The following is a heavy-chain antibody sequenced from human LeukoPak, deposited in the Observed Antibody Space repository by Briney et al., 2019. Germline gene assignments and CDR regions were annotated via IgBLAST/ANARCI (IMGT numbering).Heavy chain of an antibody. CDR1: GFTFSNAW. CDR3: TTHPESYVWGSYRYTGHYYMDV. Sequence: GGSLRLSCAASGFTFSNAWMSWVRQAPGKGLEWVGRIKSKTDGGTTDYAAPVKGRFTISRDDSKNTLYLQMNSLKTEDTAVYYCTTHPESYVWGSYRYTGHYYMDVWGKGTTVTISS. CDR2: IKSKTDGGTT. V-gene: IGHV3-15*01. J-gene: IGHJ6*03. D-gene: IGHD3-16*02.